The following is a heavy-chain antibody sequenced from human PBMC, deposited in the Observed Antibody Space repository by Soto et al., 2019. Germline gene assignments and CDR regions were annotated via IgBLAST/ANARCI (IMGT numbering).Heavy chain of an antibody. CDR2: IIPIFGTA. CDR3: AKTKRWLQFGYFDY. Sequence: VQLVQSGAEVKKPGSSVKVSCKASGGTFSSYAISWVRQAPGQGLEWMGGIIPIFGTANYAQKFQGRVTITADESTSTAYMELSSLRSEDTAVYYCAKTKRWLQFGYFDYWGQGTLVTVSS. V-gene: IGHV1-69*12. D-gene: IGHD5-12*01. CDR1: GGTFSSYA. J-gene: IGHJ4*02.